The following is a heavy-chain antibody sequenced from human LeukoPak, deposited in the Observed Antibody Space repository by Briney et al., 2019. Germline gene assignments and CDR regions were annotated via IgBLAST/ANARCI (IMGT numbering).Heavy chain of an antibody. CDR2: ISGSGGST. J-gene: IGHJ4*02. V-gene: IGHV3-23*01. CDR1: GFTFSSYG. CDR3: AKVVRSAVVATYDY. D-gene: IGHD2-15*01. Sequence: PGGSLRLSCAASGFTFSSYGMSWVRQAPGKGLEWVSAISGSGGSTYYADSVKGRFTISRDNSKNTLYLQMNSLRAEDMAVYYCAKVVRSAVVATYDYWGQGTLVTVSS.